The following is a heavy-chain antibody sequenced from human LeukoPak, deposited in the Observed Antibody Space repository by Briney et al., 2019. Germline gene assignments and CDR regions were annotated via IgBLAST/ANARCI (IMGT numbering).Heavy chain of an antibody. D-gene: IGHD1-14*01. CDR1: GGSISNYY. CDR2: MYSSGTT. V-gene: IGHV4-59*01. Sequence: TSETLSLTCTVSGGSISNYYCSWIRQPPGKGLQWIGYMYSSGTTNYNPSLKSRVTISVDTSKNQFSLTLSSVTAADTAVYYCARRTTSVNANYWGREPWSPSPQ. J-gene: IGHJ4*02. CDR3: ARRTTSVNANY.